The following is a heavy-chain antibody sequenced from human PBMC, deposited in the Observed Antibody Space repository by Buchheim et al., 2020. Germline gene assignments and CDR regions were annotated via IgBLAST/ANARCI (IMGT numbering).Heavy chain of an antibody. CDR3: ARGPWIRDTVTSLDY. CDR2: IWYDGSDQ. D-gene: IGHD4-17*01. V-gene: IGHV3-33*01. Sequence: VQLVESGGDLVQPGGSLRLSCAASGFTFRTYGMHWVRQAPGKGLEWVSLIWYDGSDQYYADSVKGRFTISRDNSKDTLFLQMNSLRAEDTAVYYCARGPWIRDTVTSLDYWGQGTL. J-gene: IGHJ4*02. CDR1: GFTFRTYG.